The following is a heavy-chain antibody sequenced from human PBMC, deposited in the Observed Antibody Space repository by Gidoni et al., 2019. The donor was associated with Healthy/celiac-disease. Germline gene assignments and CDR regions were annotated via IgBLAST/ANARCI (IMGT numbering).Heavy chain of an antibody. CDR1: GYTFTGYY. J-gene: IGHJ4*02. D-gene: IGHD5-18*01. V-gene: IGHV1-2*02. CDR3: AATLAYGGYSYGYAY. Sequence: QVQLVQSGAEVKKPGASVKVSCKASGYTFTGYYMHWVRPAPGQGLEWMGWINPNSGGTNYAQKFQGRVTMTRDTSISTAYMELSRLRSDDTAVYYCAATLAYGGYSYGYAYWGQGTLVTVSS. CDR2: INPNSGGT.